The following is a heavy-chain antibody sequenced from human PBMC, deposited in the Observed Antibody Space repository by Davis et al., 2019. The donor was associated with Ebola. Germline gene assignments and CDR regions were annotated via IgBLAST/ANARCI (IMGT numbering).Heavy chain of an antibody. D-gene: IGHD1-14*01. Sequence: SETLSLTCTVSGGSISSFYWSWIRQPPGKGLEWIGYIYYSGSTYYNPFLKSRVTISVDRSKNQFSLKLSSVTAADTTVYYCAKYLTIGWFDPWGQGTLVTVSS. CDR1: GGSISSFY. J-gene: IGHJ5*02. CDR3: AKYLTIGWFDP. CDR2: IYYSGST. V-gene: IGHV4-59*12.